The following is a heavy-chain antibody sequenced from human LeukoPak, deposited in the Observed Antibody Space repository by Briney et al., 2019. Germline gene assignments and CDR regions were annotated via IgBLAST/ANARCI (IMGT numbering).Heavy chain of an antibody. V-gene: IGHV4-34*01. CDR3: ARHAGYDILTGYYPYYFDY. CDR2: INHSGST. D-gene: IGHD3-9*01. J-gene: IGHJ4*02. Sequence: PSETLSLTCAVYGGSFSGYYWSWIRQPPGKGLEWIGEINHSGSTNYNPSLKSRVTISVDTSKNQFSLKLSSVTAADTAVYYCARHAGYDILTGYYPYYFDYWGQGTLVTVSS. CDR1: GGSFSGYY.